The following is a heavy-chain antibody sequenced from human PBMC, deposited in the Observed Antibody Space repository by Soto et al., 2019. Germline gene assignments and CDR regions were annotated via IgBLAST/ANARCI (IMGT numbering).Heavy chain of an antibody. D-gene: IGHD3-16*01. CDR2: ISYDGSNK. CDR3: ATDVRGY. J-gene: IGHJ4*02. V-gene: IGHV3-30*03. CDR1: GFTFSSYG. Sequence: GGSLRLSCAASGFTFSSYGMHWVRQAPGKGLEWVAVISYDGSNKYYADSVKGRFTISRDNSKNTLYLQMNSLRAEDTAVYYCATDVRGYWAQGTLVTVSS.